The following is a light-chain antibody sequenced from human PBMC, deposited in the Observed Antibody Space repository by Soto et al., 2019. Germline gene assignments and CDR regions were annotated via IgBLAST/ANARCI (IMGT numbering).Light chain of an antibody. CDR1: SSDVGSYNY. CDR3: SSYTSSSTLV. V-gene: IGLV2-14*01. CDR2: DVS. J-gene: IGLJ2*01. Sequence: QSVLTQPASVSGSPGQSITISCTGTSSDVGSYNYVSWYQQHPGKAPKLMIYDVSNRPSGVSNRFSGSKSGNTASLTFFGLQAEDEADYYCSSYTSSSTLVFGGGTKVTVL.